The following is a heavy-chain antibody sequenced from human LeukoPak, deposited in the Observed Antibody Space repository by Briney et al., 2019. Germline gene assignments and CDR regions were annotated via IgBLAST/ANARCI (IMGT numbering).Heavy chain of an antibody. V-gene: IGHV3-23*01. J-gene: IGHJ6*02. CDR1: GFTFSSYA. Sequence: QAGGSLRLSCAASGFTFSSYAMSWVRQAPGKGLEWVSAISGSGGSTYYADSVKGRFTISRDNSKNTLYLQMNSLRAEDTAVYYCAKDSGGWFGEFPYYYYGMDVWGQGTTVTVSS. CDR3: AKDSGGWFGEFPYYYYGMDV. CDR2: ISGSGGST. D-gene: IGHD3-10*01.